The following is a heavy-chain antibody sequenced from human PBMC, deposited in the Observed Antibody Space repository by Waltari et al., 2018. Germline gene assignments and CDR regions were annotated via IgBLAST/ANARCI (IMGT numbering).Heavy chain of an antibody. CDR2: RNPNSGNP. CDR3: AAALNYDSSGYNFDY. J-gene: IGHJ4*02. Sequence: QVQLVQSGAEVKKPGASVKVSCKASGYTFTSYDINWVRQATGQGLGWMGWRNPNSGNPGYAQKFQGRVTMTRNTSISTAYMELSSLRSEDTAVYYCAAALNYDSSGYNFDYWGQGTLVTVSS. D-gene: IGHD3-22*01. V-gene: IGHV1-8*01. CDR1: GYTFTSYD.